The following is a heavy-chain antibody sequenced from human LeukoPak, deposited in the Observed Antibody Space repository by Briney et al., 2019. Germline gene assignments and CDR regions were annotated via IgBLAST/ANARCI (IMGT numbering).Heavy chain of an antibody. CDR1: GFTFSSYD. Sequence: GRSLRLSCAACGFTFSSYDMHWDRQAPGKGLEWVAVISYDGSNKYYADSVKGRFTISRDNSKNTLYLQMNSLRAEDTAVYYCAKDRDSGYDPMYCWFDYWGQGTLVTVSS. CDR3: AKDRDSGYDPMYCWFDY. D-gene: IGHD5-12*01. CDR2: ISYDGSNK. J-gene: IGHJ4*02. V-gene: IGHV3-30*18.